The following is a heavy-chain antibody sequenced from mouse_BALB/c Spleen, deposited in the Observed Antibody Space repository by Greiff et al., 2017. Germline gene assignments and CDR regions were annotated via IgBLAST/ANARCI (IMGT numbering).Heavy chain of an antibody. CDR2: IWTGGGT. J-gene: IGHJ1*01. CDR3: VRGGDGNYEDWYFDV. D-gene: IGHD2-1*01. Sequence: VKLMESGPGLVAPSQSLSITCTVSGFSLTSYDISWIRQPPGKGLEWLGVIWTGGGTNYNSAFMSRLSISKDNSKSQVFLKMNSLQTDDTAIYYCVRGGDGNYEDWYFDVWGAGTTVTVSS. CDR1: GFSLTSYD. V-gene: IGHV2-9-2*01.